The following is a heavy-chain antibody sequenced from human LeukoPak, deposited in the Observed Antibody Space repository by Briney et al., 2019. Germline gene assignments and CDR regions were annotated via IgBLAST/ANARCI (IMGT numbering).Heavy chain of an antibody. CDR3: ARPYCSSTSCYAPLFDP. J-gene: IGHJ5*02. D-gene: IGHD2-2*01. CDR1: GFTFSDYY. Sequence: GGSLRLSCAASGFTFSDYYMSWIRQAPGKGLEWVSYISSSGSTIYYADSVKGRFTISRDNAKNSLYLQMNSLRAEDTAVYYCARPYCSSTSCYAPLFDPWGQGTLVTVSS. V-gene: IGHV3-11*01. CDR2: ISSSGSTI.